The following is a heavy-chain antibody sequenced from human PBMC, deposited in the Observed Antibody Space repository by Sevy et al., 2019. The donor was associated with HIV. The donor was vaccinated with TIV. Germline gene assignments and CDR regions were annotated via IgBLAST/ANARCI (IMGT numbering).Heavy chain of an antibody. CDR2: IDSTSDYL. CDR1: GFNFSRYS. Sequence: GGSLRLSCAGSGFNFSRYSMNWVRQAPGKGLEWVSFIDSTSDYLDYADSVEGRFTISRDNAKQSLFLQMNSLRVEDTAVYYCARAGDIALMRYLMGRFDPWGQGTLVTVSS. D-gene: IGHD2-8*01. CDR3: ARAGDIALMRYLMGRFDP. V-gene: IGHV3-21*01. J-gene: IGHJ5*02.